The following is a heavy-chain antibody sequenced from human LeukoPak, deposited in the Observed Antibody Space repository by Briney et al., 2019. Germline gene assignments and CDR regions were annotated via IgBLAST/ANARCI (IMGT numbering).Heavy chain of an antibody. V-gene: IGHV6-1*01. J-gene: IGHJ4*02. CDR1: GDSVSSNRAA. CDR2: TYYRSRWYN. D-gene: IGHD2-2*01. Sequence: SQTLSLTCAIPGDSVSSNRAAWNWIRQSPSRGLEWLGRTYYRSRWYNDYAVSVKSRITINTDTSKNQFSLQVNSVTPEDTAVYYCARDSSAAAIPFNYRGQGTLVTVSS. CDR3: ARDSSAAAIPFNY.